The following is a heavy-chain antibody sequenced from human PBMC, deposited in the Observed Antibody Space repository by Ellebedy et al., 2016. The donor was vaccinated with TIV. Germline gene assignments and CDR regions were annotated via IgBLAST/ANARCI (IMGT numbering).Heavy chain of an antibody. J-gene: IGHJ5*02. V-gene: IGHV3-23*01. CDR1: GLTFSSFSSYA. D-gene: IGHD5-24*01. CDR3: AKGGRGNWFDP. CDR2: ISGSGGAT. Sequence: GESLKISCVASGLTFSSFSSYAMSWVRQAPGKGLEWVSTISGSGGATYYADSVQGRFTISRDNSKNTLYVQMNSLRAEDTAVYYCAKGGRGNWFDPWGQGTLATGSS.